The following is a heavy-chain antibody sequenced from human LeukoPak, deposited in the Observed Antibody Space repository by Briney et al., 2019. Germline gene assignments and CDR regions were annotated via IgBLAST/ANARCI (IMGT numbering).Heavy chain of an antibody. Sequence: PGGSLRLSCAASGFTFSSYDMHWVRQATGKGLEWVSAIGTAGDTYYPGSVKGRFTISRESAKNSLYLQMNSLRAGDTAVYYCARRCRSYSSGWYYDYWGQGTLVTVSS. CDR1: GFTFSSYD. CDR3: ARRCRSYSSGWYYDY. J-gene: IGHJ4*02. V-gene: IGHV3-13*01. D-gene: IGHD6-19*01. CDR2: IGTAGDT.